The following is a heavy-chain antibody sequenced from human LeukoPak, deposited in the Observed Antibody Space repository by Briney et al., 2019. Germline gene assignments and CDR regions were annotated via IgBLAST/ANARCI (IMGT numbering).Heavy chain of an antibody. V-gene: IGHV3-23*01. J-gene: IGHJ4*02. Sequence: GGSLRLSCAASEFTFSNYAMNWVRQAPGKGLEWVSGISGSGGSTYYADSVKGRFTISRDNSKNTLYLQMNSLRAEDTAVYYCAKSATTVTSNFDYWGQGTLVTVSS. CDR1: EFTFSNYA. CDR3: AKSATTVTSNFDY. CDR2: ISGSGGST. D-gene: IGHD4-17*01.